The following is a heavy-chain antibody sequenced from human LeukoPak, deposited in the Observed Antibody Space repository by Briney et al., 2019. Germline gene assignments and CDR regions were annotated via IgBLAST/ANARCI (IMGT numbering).Heavy chain of an antibody. Sequence: ASVKVSCKASGYTFTSYGISWVRQAPGRGLEWMGWISAYNGNTNYAQKLQGRVTMTTDTSTSTAYMELRSLRSDDTAVYYCARVPEARYCGGDCYLSDYWGQGTLVTVSS. J-gene: IGHJ4*02. V-gene: IGHV1-18*01. CDR1: GYTFTSYG. CDR3: ARVPEARYCGGDCYLSDY. CDR2: ISAYNGNT. D-gene: IGHD2-21*02.